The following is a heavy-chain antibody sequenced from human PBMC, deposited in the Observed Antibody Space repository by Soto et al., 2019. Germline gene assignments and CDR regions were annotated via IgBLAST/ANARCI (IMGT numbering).Heavy chain of an antibody. CDR3: VALLPEYSSSYYFDY. V-gene: IGHV1-18*01. D-gene: IGHD6-6*01. Sequence: ASVKVSCKASGYTFTSYGISWVRQAPGQGLEWMGWISAYNGNTNYAQKLQGRVTMTTDTSTSTAYMELRSLRSDDTAVYYCVALLPEYSSSYYFDYWGQGTLVTVSS. CDR2: ISAYNGNT. CDR1: GYTFTSYG. J-gene: IGHJ4*02.